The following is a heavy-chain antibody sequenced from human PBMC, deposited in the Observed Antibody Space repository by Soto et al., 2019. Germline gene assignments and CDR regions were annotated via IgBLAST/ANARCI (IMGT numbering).Heavy chain of an antibody. Sequence: ASVKVSCKASGYTFTGYYMHWVRQAPGQGLEWMGWINPNSGGTNYAQKFQGWVTMTRDTSISTAYMELSRLRSDDTAGYYCARDSHRGYCMGGSCWRDAFDIWG. CDR1: GYTFTGYY. J-gene: IGHJ3*02. D-gene: IGHD2-15*01. CDR3: ARDSHRGYCMGGSCWRDAFDI. CDR2: INPNSGGT. V-gene: IGHV1-2*04.